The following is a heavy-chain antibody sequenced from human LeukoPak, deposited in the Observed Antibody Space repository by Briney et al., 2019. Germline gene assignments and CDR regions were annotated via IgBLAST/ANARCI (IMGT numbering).Heavy chain of an antibody. D-gene: IGHD3/OR15-3a*01. V-gene: IGHV3-23*01. CDR2: ISGGGGST. CDR3: AKGTGYYVYFFGY. J-gene: IGHJ4*02. CDR1: GFTFSTYA. Sequence: GGSLRLSCAASGFTFSTYAMSWVRQAPGKGLEWVSAISGGGGSTYYADSVQGRFTISRDNSKNTLYLQMNSLRAEDTAVYYCAKGTGYYVYFFGYWGQGTLVTVSS.